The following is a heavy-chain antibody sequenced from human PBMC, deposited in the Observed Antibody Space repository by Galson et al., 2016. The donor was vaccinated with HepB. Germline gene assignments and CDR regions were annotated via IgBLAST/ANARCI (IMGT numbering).Heavy chain of an antibody. CDR3: AHAGIAVGGPDN. J-gene: IGHJ4*02. D-gene: IGHD6-19*01. CDR1: GFSLRTSAVG. V-gene: IGHV2-5*02. Sequence: PALVKPTQTLTLTCAFSGFSLRTSAVGVGWIRQPPGKALEWLALIYWDDDKRYSPSLKSRLTISKDTSKNQVVLTMTNMDPVDTATYYCAHAGIAVGGPDNGGQGVLVTLSS. CDR2: IYWDDDK.